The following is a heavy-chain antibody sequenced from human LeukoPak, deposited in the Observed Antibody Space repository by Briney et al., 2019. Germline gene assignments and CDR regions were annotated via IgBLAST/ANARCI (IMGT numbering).Heavy chain of an antibody. J-gene: IGHJ3*02. CDR2: ISGSGGST. Sequence: GGSLRLSCAASGFTFSSYAMSWVRQAPGKGLEWVSAISGSGGSTYYADSVKGRFTISRDNAKNSLYLQMNSLRAEDTAVYYCARDREGYCSSTSCLDAFDIWGQGTMVTVSS. CDR1: GFTFSSYA. D-gene: IGHD2-2*01. CDR3: ARDREGYCSSTSCLDAFDI. V-gene: IGHV3-23*01.